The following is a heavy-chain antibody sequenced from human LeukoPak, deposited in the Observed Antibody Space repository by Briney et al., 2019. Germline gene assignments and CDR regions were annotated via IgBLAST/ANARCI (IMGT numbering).Heavy chain of an antibody. V-gene: IGHV1-18*01. CDR1: GYTFTSYG. J-gene: IGHJ6*02. CDR3: ARDPGGRDYYYGMDV. Sequence: GASVKVSCKASGYTFTSYGISWVRQAPGQGLEWMGWISAYNGNTNYAQKLQGRVTMTTDTSTSTAYMELRSLRSDDTAVYYCARDPGGRDYYYGMDVWGQGTTVTVSS. CDR2: ISAYNGNT. D-gene: IGHD3-10*01.